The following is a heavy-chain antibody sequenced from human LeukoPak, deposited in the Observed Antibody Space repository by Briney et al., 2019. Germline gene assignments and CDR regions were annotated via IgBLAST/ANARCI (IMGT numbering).Heavy chain of an antibody. CDR1: GFTFSSYE. Sequence: PGGSLRLSCAASGFTFSSYEMNWVRQAPGKGLEWVSYISSSSSTIYYADSVKGRFTISRDNAYHSLYLQMDSLRVEDTAVYYCARDGRWINYYDGSSPVWGQGTLVTVSS. D-gene: IGHD3-22*01. J-gene: IGHJ4*02. CDR3: ARDGRWINYYDGSSPV. CDR2: ISSSSSTI. V-gene: IGHV3-48*03.